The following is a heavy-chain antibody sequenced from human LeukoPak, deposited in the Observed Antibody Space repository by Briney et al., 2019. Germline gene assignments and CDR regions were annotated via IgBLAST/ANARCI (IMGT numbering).Heavy chain of an antibody. CDR2: IYYSGST. V-gene: IGHV4-39*07. Sequence: SETLSLTCTVSGGSISSSSYYWGWIRQPPGKGLEWIGSIYYSGSTYYNPSLKSRVTISVDTSKNQFSLKLSSVTAADTAVYYCARAPYGLLNWFDPWGRGTLVTVSS. CDR1: GGSISSSSYY. CDR3: ARAPYGLLNWFDP. J-gene: IGHJ5*02. D-gene: IGHD2-8*01.